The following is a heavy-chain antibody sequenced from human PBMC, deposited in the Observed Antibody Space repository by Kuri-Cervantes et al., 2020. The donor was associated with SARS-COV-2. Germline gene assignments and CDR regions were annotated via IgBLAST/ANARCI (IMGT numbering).Heavy chain of an antibody. D-gene: IGHD6-19*01. CDR3: ARSYSSGWYYYYGRDV. J-gene: IGHJ6*02. CDR1: GYTFTGYY. Sequence: ASVKVSCKASGYTFTGYYMHWVRQAPGQGLEWMGWINPNSGGTNYAQKFQGWVTMTRDTSISTAYMELSRLRSDDTAVYYCARSYSSGWYYYYGRDVWGQGTTVTVSS. CDR2: INPNSGGT. V-gene: IGHV1-2*04.